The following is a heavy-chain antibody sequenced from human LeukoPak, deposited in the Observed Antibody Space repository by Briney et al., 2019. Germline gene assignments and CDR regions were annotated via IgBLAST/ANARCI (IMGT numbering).Heavy chain of an antibody. Sequence: PGGSLRLSCVASAFTFRSYSLNWVRQAPGKGLEWISYISGTSSTIYYTDSVKGRFTISRDNGKNSLYLQMNSLEVEDTAMYYCARDGTGGVNYFGAGSYDSWGQGTLVVVSS. V-gene: IGHV3-48*01. J-gene: IGHJ4*02. CDR2: ISGTSSTI. CDR3: ARDGTGGVNYFGAGSYDS. CDR1: AFTFRSYS. D-gene: IGHD3-10*01.